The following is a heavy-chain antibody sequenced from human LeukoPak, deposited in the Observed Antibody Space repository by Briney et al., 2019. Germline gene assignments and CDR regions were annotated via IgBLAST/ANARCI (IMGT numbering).Heavy chain of an antibody. CDR1: GYSFTTYW. Sequence: GESLKISCKGSGYSFTTYWIGWVRQMPGKGLEWMGIIYPGDSDTRYSPSFQGQVTISADKSIHTAYLQWSSLKASDTAMYYCTRARYCSGGSCYAEYWGQGTLVTVSS. CDR3: TRARYCSGGSCYAEY. CDR2: IYPGDSDT. V-gene: IGHV5-51*01. J-gene: IGHJ4*02. D-gene: IGHD2-15*01.